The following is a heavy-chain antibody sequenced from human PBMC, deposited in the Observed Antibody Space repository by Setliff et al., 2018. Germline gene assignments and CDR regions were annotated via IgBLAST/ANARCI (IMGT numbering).Heavy chain of an antibody. CDR2: INHSGST. D-gene: IGHD2-8*02. V-gene: IGHV4-34*01. CDR1: GGSVSTYY. CDR3: TVYNTGSSKDHY. Sequence: SETLSLTCAVYGGSVSTYYWSWIRQPPGKGLEWIGEINHSGSTNYNPSLKSRVTISVDTAKNQFSLRLSSVTAADTALYYCTVYNTGSSKDHYWGQGTTVTVSS. J-gene: IGHJ4*02.